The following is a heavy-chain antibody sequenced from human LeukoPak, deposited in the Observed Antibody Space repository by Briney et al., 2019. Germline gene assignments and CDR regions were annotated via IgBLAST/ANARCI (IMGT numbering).Heavy chain of an antibody. D-gene: IGHD3-22*01. CDR1: GYTFTSYY. CDR3: AREGYYDSSGYGYFDY. V-gene: IGHV1-46*01. Sequence: GASVKVSCKASGYTFTSYYMHWVRQAPGQGLEWMGIINPSGGSTSYAQKFQGRVTMTRDTSTSTVYMELSSLGSEDTAVYYCAREGYYDSSGYGYFDYWGQGTLVTVSS. CDR2: INPSGGST. J-gene: IGHJ4*02.